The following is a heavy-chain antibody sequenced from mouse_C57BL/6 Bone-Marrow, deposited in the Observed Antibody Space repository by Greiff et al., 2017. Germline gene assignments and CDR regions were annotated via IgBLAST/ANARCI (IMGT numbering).Heavy chain of an antibody. CDR3: TTSFYDEDWYFDV. J-gene: IGHJ1*03. CDR1: GFNIKDDY. Sequence: EVKLMESGAELVRPGASVKLSCTASGFNIKDDYMHWVKQRPEQGLEWIGWIDPENGDTEYASKFQGKATITADTSSNTAYLQLSSLTSEDTAVYYCTTSFYDEDWYFDVWGTGTTVTVSS. V-gene: IGHV14-4*01. D-gene: IGHD2-12*01. CDR2: IDPENGDT.